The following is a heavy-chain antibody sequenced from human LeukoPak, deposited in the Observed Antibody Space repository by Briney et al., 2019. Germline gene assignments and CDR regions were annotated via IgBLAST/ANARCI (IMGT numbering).Heavy chain of an antibody. CDR1: GFTLSDYY. CDR2: ISSSGSTK. Sequence: PGGSLRPSCVASGFTLSDYYMGWIRQAPGKGLEWISFISSSGSTKYYADSVKGRFTISRDTTQNSLYLQMNSLRAEDTALYYCARERTPKHYYGSGTYDRYFDHWGQGTLVTVSS. V-gene: IGHV3-11*04. D-gene: IGHD3-10*01. J-gene: IGHJ4*02. CDR3: ARERTPKHYYGSGTYDRYFDH.